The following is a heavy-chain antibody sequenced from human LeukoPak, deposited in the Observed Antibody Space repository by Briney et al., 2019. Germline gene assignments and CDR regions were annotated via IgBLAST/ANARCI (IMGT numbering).Heavy chain of an antibody. V-gene: IGHV3-30*04. Sequence: GGSLRLSCVASGFTFSNYAMHWVRQAPGKGLEWVAVISNDGSNEYYADSVKGRFSISRDESKNTLYLQMNSLRAEDTAVYYCARDGNYYESSGYWYYFDSWGQGTLVTVSS. CDR2: ISNDGSNE. D-gene: IGHD3-22*01. J-gene: IGHJ4*02. CDR1: GFTFSNYA. CDR3: ARDGNYYESSGYWYYFDS.